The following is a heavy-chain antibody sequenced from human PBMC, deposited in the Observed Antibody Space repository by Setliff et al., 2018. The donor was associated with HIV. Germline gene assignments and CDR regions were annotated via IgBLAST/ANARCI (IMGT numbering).Heavy chain of an antibody. V-gene: IGHV1-24*01. CDR1: GYTLTELS. CDR2: FDPEDGET. D-gene: IGHD3-3*01. J-gene: IGHJ3*02. CDR3: ATARFLGSYPINAFDI. Sequence: EASVKVSCKVSGYTLTELSMHWVRQAPGKGLEWMGGFDPEDGETIYAQKFQGRVTMTEDTSTDTAYMELSSLRSEDTAVYYCATARFLGSYPINAFDIWGQGTMVTVSS.